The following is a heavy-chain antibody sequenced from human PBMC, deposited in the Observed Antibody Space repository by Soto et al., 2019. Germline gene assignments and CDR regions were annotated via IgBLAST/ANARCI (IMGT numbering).Heavy chain of an antibody. Sequence: DVQLVESGGGVVQPGGSLRLSCAASGFAFFSYSMSWVRQAPGKGPEWVSFVSETARFTYSADSVKGRFTISRDNSKDTVYLEMNRLRAEDTGVYFCARVGQLSASLYYFDFWGQGTLVTVSS. V-gene: IGHV3-23*04. CDR1: GFAFFSYS. CDR3: ARVGQLSASLYYFDF. CDR2: VSETARFT. J-gene: IGHJ4*02. D-gene: IGHD1-1*01.